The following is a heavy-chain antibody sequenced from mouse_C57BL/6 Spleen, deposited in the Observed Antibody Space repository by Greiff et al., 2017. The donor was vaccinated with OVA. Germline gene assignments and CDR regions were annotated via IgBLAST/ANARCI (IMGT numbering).Heavy chain of an antibody. J-gene: IGHJ4*01. CDR1: GYTFTEYT. Sequence: VQLQQSGAELVKPGASVKLSCKASGYTFTEYTIHWVKQRPGQGLEWIGWFYPGSGSIKYNEKFKDKATLTAEKSSSTAYMQLSRLTSEDSAVYVGARHEYYGSSCDAMDYWGQGTSVTVSS. CDR2: FYPGSGSI. V-gene: IGHV1-62-2*01. D-gene: IGHD1-1*01. CDR3: ARHEYYGSSCDAMDY.